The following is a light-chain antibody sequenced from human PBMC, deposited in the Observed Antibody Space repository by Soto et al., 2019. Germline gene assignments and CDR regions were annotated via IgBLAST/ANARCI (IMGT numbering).Light chain of an antibody. J-gene: IGKJ3*01. CDR3: QQYHSLPTT. Sequence: EIVLTQSPGTLSLSPGERATLSCRASQSVTSTYLAWYQQKPGQPPRLLIYGASNRATGIPDRFSGSGSGTVFTLTISRLEPEDFTVYYCQQYHSLPTTFGPGTKVDI. CDR1: QSVTSTY. CDR2: GAS. V-gene: IGKV3-20*01.